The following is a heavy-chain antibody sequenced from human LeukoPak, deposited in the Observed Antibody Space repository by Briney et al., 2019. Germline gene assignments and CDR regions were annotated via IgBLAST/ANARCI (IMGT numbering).Heavy chain of an antibody. CDR2: GDYSGGT. CDR1: GGSISSYY. CDR3: AGERGEEYSSGWYKTNYFYN. D-gene: IGHD6-19*01. J-gene: IGHJ4*02. V-gene: IGHV4-59*12. Sequence: SETLSLTCTVSGGSISSYYWSWIRQPPGKGLEWIASGDYSGGTYYNPSLESRVAISADMSKNQISLKLTSVTGAHTAVYYCAGERGEEYSSGWYKTNYFYNWGQGIRVTVSS.